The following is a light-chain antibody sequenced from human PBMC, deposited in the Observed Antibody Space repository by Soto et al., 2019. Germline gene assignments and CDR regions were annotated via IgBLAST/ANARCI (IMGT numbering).Light chain of an antibody. Sequence: EIVLTQSPGTLSLSPGETATLSCRASQSVSSNNLAWYHQKPGQTPRLLIYGASSSATGIPDRFSGSGSGTDFTLTISRLEPEDFAVYYWQQYDNSITFGQGTRLEIE. V-gene: IGKV3-20*01. J-gene: IGKJ5*01. CDR3: QQYDNSIT. CDR1: QSVSSNN. CDR2: GAS.